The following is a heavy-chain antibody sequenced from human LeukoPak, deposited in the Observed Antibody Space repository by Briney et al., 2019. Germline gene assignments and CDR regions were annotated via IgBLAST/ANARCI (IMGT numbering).Heavy chain of an antibody. CDR1: GYTFTGYY. CDR2: INPNSGGT. CDR3: ARVSGLRLGELSY. D-gene: IGHD3-16*02. V-gene: IGHV1-2*02. J-gene: IGHJ4*02. Sequence: ASVKVSCKASGYTFTGYYMHWVRQAPRQGLEWMGWINPNSGGTNYAQKFQGRVTMTRDTSISTAYMELSRLRSDDTAVYYCARVSGLRLGELSYWGQGTLVTVSS.